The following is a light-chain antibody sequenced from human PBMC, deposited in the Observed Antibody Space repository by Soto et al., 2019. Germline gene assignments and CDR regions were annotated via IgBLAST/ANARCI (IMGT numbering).Light chain of an antibody. V-gene: IGKV3D-20*02. Sequence: EIVLTQSPGTLSLSPGERATLSCRASQSVSSSYLAWYQQKPGQAPRLLIYDASSRATGIPAGFSGSGSGTDFTLTISSLEPEDFGVYFCHQRNKFGQGTRLEIK. CDR3: HQRNK. CDR1: QSVSSSY. J-gene: IGKJ5*01. CDR2: DAS.